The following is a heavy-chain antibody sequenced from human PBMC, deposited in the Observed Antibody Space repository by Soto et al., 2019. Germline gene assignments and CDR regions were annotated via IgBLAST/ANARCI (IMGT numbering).Heavy chain of an antibody. CDR2: ISSNNGAT. Sequence: ASVEVSCKASGYTFAHYGISWVRQAPGQGLEWMGWISSNNGATNYAPKMEGRVTMTIDTSTDTAYMDLRSPTSDDTAVYFCARGLKYFRVLGSWFDTRGQGALGTVPS. CDR3: ARGLKYFRVLGSWFDT. D-gene: IGHD2-2*01. J-gene: IGHJ5*02. CDR1: GYTFAHYG. V-gene: IGHV1-18*04.